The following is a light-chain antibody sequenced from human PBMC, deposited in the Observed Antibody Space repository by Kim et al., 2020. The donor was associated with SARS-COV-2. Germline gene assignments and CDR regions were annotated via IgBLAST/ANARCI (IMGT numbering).Light chain of an antibody. CDR3: LQGYDYPRT. CDR2: ATS. CDR1: QGIRND. J-gene: IGKJ4*01. V-gene: IGKV1-6*01. Sequence: AIQMTQSPSSLSASVGDRVTITCRASQGIRNDLGWYQQKPGRAPNLLIYATSTLQSGVPSRFSGSGSGTDSTLTISSLQPEDVATYYCLQGYDYPRTLVGGGK.